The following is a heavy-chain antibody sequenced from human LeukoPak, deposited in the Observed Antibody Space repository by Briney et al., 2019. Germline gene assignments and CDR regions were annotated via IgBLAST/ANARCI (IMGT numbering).Heavy chain of an antibody. Sequence: GGSLRLSCAASGFTFSSYSMNWVRQAPGKGLEWVSSISSSSTYIYYADSVKGRFTISRDNAKNSLYLQMNSLRAEDTAVYYCARSYSGSYYGAFDIWGQGTMVTVSS. V-gene: IGHV3-21*01. CDR1: GFTFSSYS. J-gene: IGHJ3*02. D-gene: IGHD1-26*01. CDR3: ARSYSGSYYGAFDI. CDR2: ISSSSTYI.